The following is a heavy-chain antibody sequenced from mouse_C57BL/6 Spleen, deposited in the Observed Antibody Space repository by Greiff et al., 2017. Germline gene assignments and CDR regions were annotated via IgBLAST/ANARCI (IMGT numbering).Heavy chain of an antibody. CDR2: IDPSDSYT. Sequence: VKLQQPGAELVMPGASVKLSCKASGYTFTSYWMHWVKQRPGQGLEWIGEIDPSDSYTNYNQKFKGKSTLTVDKSSSTAYMQLSSLTSEDSAVYYCARETTGHFDYWGQGTTLTVSS. J-gene: IGHJ2*01. V-gene: IGHV1-69*01. CDR3: ARETTGHFDY. CDR1: GYTFTSYW. D-gene: IGHD1-1*01.